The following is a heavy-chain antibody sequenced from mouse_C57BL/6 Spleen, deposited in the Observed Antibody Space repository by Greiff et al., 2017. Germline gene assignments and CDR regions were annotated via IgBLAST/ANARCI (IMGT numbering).Heavy chain of an antibody. J-gene: IGHJ1*03. Sequence: QVQLQQPGAELVRPGSSVKLSCKASGYTFTSYWMHWVKQRPIQGLEWIGNIDPSDSETHYNQKFKDKATLTVDKSSSTAYMQLSSLTSEDSAVYYCARKGVVAPYWYIDVWGTGTTVTVSS. CDR1: GYTFTSYW. CDR2: IDPSDSET. D-gene: IGHD1-1*01. CDR3: ARKGVVAPYWYIDV. V-gene: IGHV1-52*01.